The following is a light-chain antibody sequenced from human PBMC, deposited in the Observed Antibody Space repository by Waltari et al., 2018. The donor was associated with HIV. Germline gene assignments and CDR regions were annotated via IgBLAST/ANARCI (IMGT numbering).Light chain of an antibody. CDR3: LLYYGGTQLV. J-gene: IGLJ2*01. CDR1: TGAVTSGYY. Sequence: QTVVTQEPSLTVSPGGTGTLTCASSTGAVTSGYYPNWFQQKPGQAPRALLYSTSNKHSWTPARFPGSLLGGKAALTLSGVQPEDEAEYYCLLYYGGTQLVFGGGTKLTVL. V-gene: IGLV7-43*01. CDR2: STS.